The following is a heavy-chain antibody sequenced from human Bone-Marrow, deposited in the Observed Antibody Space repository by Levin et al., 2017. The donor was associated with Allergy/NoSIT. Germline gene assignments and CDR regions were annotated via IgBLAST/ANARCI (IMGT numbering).Heavy chain of an antibody. CDR3: ARGGSGYDHHYYYYGMDV. CDR1: GFTFSSYS. J-gene: IGHJ6*02. V-gene: IGHV3-48*02. CDR2: ISSSSSTI. Sequence: GGSLRLSCAASGFTFSSYSMNWVRQAPGKGLEWVSYISSSSSTIYYADSVKGRFTISRDNAKNSLYLQMNSLRDEDTAVYYCARGGSGYDHHYYYYGMDVWGQGTTVTVSS. D-gene: IGHD5-12*01.